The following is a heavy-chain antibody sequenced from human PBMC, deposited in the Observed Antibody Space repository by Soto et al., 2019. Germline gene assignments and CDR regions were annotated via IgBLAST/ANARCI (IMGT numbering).Heavy chain of an antibody. CDR1: GFSFNNYG. J-gene: IGHJ4*02. Sequence: QVQLVESGGGVVQPGRSLRLSCVASGFSFNNYGMHWVRQAPGKGLEWVAFVWHDGSNKGYADSVKGRFTISRDNSKNTLNLPMNSLRVEDPAVYYWTRAAIRGELLDFWGQGTQVTVSS. CDR2: VWHDGSNK. V-gene: IGHV3-33*01. D-gene: IGHD1-26*01. CDR3: TRAAIRGELLDF.